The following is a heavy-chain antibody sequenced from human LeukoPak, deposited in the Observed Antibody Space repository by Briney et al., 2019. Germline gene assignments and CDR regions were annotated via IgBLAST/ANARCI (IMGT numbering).Heavy chain of an antibody. CDR2: IYPDGSDT. D-gene: IGHD4-17*01. CDR3: ARLPTVTSNRIHDGMDV. J-gene: IGHJ6*02. CDR1: GYSFTTYW. V-gene: IGHV5-51*01. Sequence: GESLKISCKGSGYSFTTYWIGWVRQMPGKGLEWMGIIYPDGSDTRYSPSFQGQVTISADKSISTAYLQWSSLKASDTAMYYCARLPTVTSNRIHDGMDVWGQGTTVTVSS.